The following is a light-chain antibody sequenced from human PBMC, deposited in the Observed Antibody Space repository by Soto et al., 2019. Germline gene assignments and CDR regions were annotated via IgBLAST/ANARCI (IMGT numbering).Light chain of an antibody. V-gene: IGLV4-69*01. Sequence: QPVLTQSPSASASLGASVKLTCTLSSGHSSYAIAWHQQQPEKGPRYLMKLNSDGSHSKGDGMPDRFSGSSSGAERYLSISSLQSEDEADYYCQTGDTGMVFGGGTKLTVL. CDR3: QTGDTGMV. CDR2: LNSDGSH. CDR1: SGHSSYA. J-gene: IGLJ2*01.